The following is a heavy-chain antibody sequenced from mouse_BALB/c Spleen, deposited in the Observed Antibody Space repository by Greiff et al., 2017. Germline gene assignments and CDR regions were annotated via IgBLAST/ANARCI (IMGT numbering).Heavy chain of an antibody. CDR3: ARDRTGWYFDV. Sequence: ESGPGLVKPSQSLSLTCSVTGYSITSGYYWNWIRQFPGNKLEWMGYISYDGSNNYNPSLKNRISITRDTSKNQFFLKLNSVTTEDTATYYCARDRTGWYFDVWGAGTTVTVSS. CDR1: GYSITSGYY. V-gene: IGHV3-6*02. CDR2: ISYDGSN. J-gene: IGHJ1*01.